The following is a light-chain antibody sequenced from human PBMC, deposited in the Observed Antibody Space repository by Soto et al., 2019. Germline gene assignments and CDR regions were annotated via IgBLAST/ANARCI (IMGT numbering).Light chain of an antibody. J-gene: IGLJ1*01. CDR2: GNS. Sequence: QPVLTQPPSVSGAPGQRVTISCTGSSSNIGAGYEVHWYQQLPGTAPKLLIYGNSNRPSGVPDRFSGSKSGTSASLAITGLQAEDEADYYCQSYDSSLRGVFGAGTKVTVL. V-gene: IGLV1-40*01. CDR1: SSNIGAGYE. CDR3: QSYDSSLRGV.